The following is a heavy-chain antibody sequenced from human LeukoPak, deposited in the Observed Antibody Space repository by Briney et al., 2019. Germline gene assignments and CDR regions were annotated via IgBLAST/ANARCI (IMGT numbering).Heavy chain of an antibody. V-gene: IGHV4-59*01. Sequence: SETLSLTCAVYGGSFSGYYWSWIRQPPGKGLEWIGYIYYSGSTNYNPSLKSRVTISVDTSKNQFSLKLSSVTAADTAVYYCARVSRVRHIDYWGQGTLVTVSS. J-gene: IGHJ4*02. D-gene: IGHD3-22*01. CDR1: GGSFSGYY. CDR3: ARVSRVRHIDY. CDR2: IYYSGST.